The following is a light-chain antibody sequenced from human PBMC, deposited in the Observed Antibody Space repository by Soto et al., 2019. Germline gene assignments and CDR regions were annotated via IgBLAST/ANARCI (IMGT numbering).Light chain of an antibody. J-gene: IGLJ2*01. Sequence: SSELTQPPSVSVAPGKTARITCGGNNIGSKSVHWYQQKPGQAPALVISYDSDRPSGIPERFSGSNSGNTATLTISRVEAGDEADYYCQVWDTSSDHRGVFGGGTKLTVL. V-gene: IGLV3-21*04. CDR3: QVWDTSSDHRGV. CDR1: NIGSKS. CDR2: YDS.